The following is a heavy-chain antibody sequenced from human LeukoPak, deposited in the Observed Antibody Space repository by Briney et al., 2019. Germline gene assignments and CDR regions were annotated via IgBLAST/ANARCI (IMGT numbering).Heavy chain of an antibody. CDR1: GYSFTSYW. V-gene: IGHV5-51*01. CDR3: ARFYYDSSGYYIYYFDY. Sequence: GESLKISCKGPGYSFTSYWIGWVRQMPGKGLEWMGIIYPGDSDTRYSPSFQGQVTISADKSISTAYLQWSSLKASDTAMYYCARFYYDSSGYYIYYFDYWGQGTLVTVSS. CDR2: IYPGDSDT. D-gene: IGHD3-22*01. J-gene: IGHJ4*02.